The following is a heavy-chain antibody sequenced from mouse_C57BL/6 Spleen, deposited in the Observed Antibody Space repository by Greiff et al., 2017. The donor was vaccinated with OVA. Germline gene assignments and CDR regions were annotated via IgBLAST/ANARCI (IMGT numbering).Heavy chain of an antibody. CDR2: ISYDGSN. J-gene: IGHJ4*01. CDR3: SSVGRDYAMDY. Sequence: DVQLQESGPGLVKPSQSLSLTCSVTGYSITSGYYWNWIRQFPGNKLEWMGYISYDGSNNYNPSLKNRISITRYTSKNQFFLKLNSVTTEDTATYYCSSVGRDYAMDYWGQGTSVTVSS. V-gene: IGHV3-6*01. CDR1: GYSITSGYY.